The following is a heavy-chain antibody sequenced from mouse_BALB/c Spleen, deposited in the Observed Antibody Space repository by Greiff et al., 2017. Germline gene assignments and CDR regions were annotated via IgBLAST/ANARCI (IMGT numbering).Heavy chain of an antibody. V-gene: IGHV14-4*02. CDR2: IDPENGDT. Sequence: EVQLQQSGAELVRSGASVKLSCTASGFNIKDYYMHWVKQRPEQGLEWIGWIDPENGDTEYAPKFQGKATMTADTSSNTAYLQLSSLTSEDTAVYYCNEGGRFAYWGQGTLVTVSA. J-gene: IGHJ3*01. D-gene: IGHD3-3*01. CDR1: GFNIKDYY. CDR3: NEGGRFAY.